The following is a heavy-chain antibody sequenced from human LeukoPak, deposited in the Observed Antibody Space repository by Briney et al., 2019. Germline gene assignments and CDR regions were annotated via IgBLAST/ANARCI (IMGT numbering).Heavy chain of an antibody. V-gene: IGHV1-18*01. CDR3: ARFGAPQWSAAPLGINAFDI. Sequence: ASVRVSCKASGYLFINYGIAWLRQAPGQGLECMGWISPYSGNTDYAQKLQGRVTMTTDRSTTTAYMELRSLGFDDTAVYYCARFGAPQWSAAPLGINAFDIWGQGTMVTVSS. J-gene: IGHJ3*02. CDR1: GYLFINYG. D-gene: IGHD3-10*01. CDR2: ISPYSGNT.